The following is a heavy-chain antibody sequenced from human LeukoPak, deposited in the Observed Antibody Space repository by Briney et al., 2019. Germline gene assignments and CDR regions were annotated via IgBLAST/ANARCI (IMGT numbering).Heavy chain of an antibody. D-gene: IGHD3-10*01. V-gene: IGHV3-23*01. CDR1: GFNFANHA. CDR2: ISGGGDIT. J-gene: IGHJ4*02. CDR3: AKEASGYGYYFDY. Sequence: PGGSLRLSCAASGFNFANHAMSWVRQTPGKGLEWVSAISGGGDITYYADSVTGRFTISRDNSKNTLYLQMNSLRAEDTAVYYCAKEASGYGYYFDYWGQGTLVTVSS.